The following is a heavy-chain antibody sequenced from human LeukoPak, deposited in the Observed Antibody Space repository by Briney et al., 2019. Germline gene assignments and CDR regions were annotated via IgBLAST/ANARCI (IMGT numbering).Heavy chain of an antibody. J-gene: IGHJ4*02. CDR2: IYYSGST. V-gene: IGHV4-39*02. CDR3: ARDASLYHIAVAGRRGYFDY. CDR1: GGSISSSSYY. Sequence: SGTLSLTCTVSGGSISSSSYYWGWIRQPPGKGLEWIGSIYYSGSTYYNPSLKSRVTISVDTSKNQFSLKLSSVTAADTAVYYCARDASLYHIAVAGRRGYFDYWGQGTLVTVSS. D-gene: IGHD6-13*01.